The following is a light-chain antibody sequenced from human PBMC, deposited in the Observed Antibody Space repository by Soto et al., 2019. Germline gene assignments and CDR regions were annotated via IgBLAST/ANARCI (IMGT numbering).Light chain of an antibody. CDR2: GAT. CDR3: QQYDDRPSIT. J-gene: IGKJ5*01. Sequence: DIQMPQSPSSLSASIGDRVTITCQASQDIGNSLNWYQQLPGKPPKLLIYGATNLEAGVPLRFSGRGSGTHFTFTIASLEPEDIATYSCQQYDDRPSITFGQGTRLEI. V-gene: IGKV1-33*01. CDR1: QDIGNS.